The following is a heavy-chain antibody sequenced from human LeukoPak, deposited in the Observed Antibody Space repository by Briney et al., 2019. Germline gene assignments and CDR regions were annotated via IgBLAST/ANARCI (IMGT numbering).Heavy chain of an antibody. CDR2: VNYNGNN. CDR1: GDSISSDY. Sequence: SETLSLTCSVYGDSISSDYWTWIRQPPGKGLEWIGYVNYNGNNNYNSSLKSRVTISVDTSKNQFSLKLTSVTAADTAVYYCARGVNSGYFDYCGQGTLVTVSS. V-gene: IGHV4-59*01. J-gene: IGHJ4*02. CDR3: ARGVNSGYFDY. D-gene: IGHD1-26*01.